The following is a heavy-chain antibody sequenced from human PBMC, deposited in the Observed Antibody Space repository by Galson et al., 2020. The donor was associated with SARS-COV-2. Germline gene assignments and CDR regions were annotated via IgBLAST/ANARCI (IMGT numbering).Heavy chain of an antibody. D-gene: IGHD2-2*02. J-gene: IGHJ4*02. Sequence: GGSLRLSCAASGFTFSSYGMHWVRQAPGKGLEWVAVISYDGSNKYYADSVKGRFTISRDNSKNTLYLQMNSLRAEDTAVYYCAKDGWDIVVVPADILPWLDYWGQGTLVTVSS. CDR2: ISYDGSNK. CDR3: AKDGWDIVVVPADILPWLDY. V-gene: IGHV3-30*18. CDR1: GFTFSSYG.